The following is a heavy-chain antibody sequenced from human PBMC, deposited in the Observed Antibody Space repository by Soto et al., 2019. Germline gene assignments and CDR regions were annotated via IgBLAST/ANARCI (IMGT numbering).Heavy chain of an antibody. V-gene: IGHV1-2*04. J-gene: IGHJ4*02. CDR1: GYTFTGYY. CDR3: ARAPYCTNGVCYTPEFDY. CDR2: INPNSGGT. D-gene: IGHD2-8*01. Sequence: ASVKVSCKASGYTFTGYYMHWVRQAPGQGLEWMGWINPNSGGTNYAQRFQGWVTMTRDTSISTAYMELSRLRSDDTAVYYCARAPYCTNGVCYTPEFDYWGQGTLVTSPQ.